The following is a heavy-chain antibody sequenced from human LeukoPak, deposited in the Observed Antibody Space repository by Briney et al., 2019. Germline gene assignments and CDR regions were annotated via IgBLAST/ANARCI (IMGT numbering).Heavy chain of an antibody. CDR2: ISSSSTYI. CDR1: GFTFTSYS. J-gene: IGHJ5*02. Sequence: GGSLRLSCAASGFTFTSYSMNWVRQAPGRGLEWSSSISSSSTYIYYADSVKGRFTISRDNAKNSLYLQMKSLRAEDTAVYYCARDPGAVTTASNWFDPWGQGTLVTVSS. D-gene: IGHD4-17*01. V-gene: IGHV3-21*01. CDR3: ARDPGAVTTASNWFDP.